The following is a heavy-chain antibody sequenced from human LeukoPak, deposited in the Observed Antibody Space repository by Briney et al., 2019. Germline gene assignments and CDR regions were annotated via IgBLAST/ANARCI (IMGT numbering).Heavy chain of an antibody. J-gene: IGHJ5*02. D-gene: IGHD4-23*01. V-gene: IGHV4-30-4*08. CDR3: ARVSVELSNWFDP. Sequence: PSQTLSLTCTVSGGSISSGDYYWSWIRQPPGKGLEWIGYIYYSGSTYYNPSLKSRVTISVDTSKNQFSLKLSSVTAADTAVYYCARVSVELSNWFDPWGQGTPVTVSS. CDR1: GGSISSGDYY. CDR2: IYYSGST.